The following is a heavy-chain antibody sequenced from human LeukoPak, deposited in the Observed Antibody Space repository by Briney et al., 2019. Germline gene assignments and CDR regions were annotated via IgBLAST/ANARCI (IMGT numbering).Heavy chain of an antibody. CDR3: AREYTYYDFWSGIDY. CDR1: GFTFSSYA. V-gene: IGHV3-30-3*01. Sequence: TGGSLRLSCAASGFTFSSYAMHWVRQAPGKGLEWVAVISYDGSNKYYADSVKGRFTISRDNSKNTLYLQMNSLRAEDTAVYYCAREYTYYDFWSGIDYWGQGTLVTVSS. J-gene: IGHJ4*02. CDR2: ISYDGSNK. D-gene: IGHD3-3*01.